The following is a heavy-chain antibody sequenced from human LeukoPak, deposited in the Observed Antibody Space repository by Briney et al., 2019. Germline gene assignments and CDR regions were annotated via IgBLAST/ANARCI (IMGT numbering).Heavy chain of an antibody. D-gene: IGHD2-15*01. CDR1: GFTFSSYY. CDR3: GRGHGSGAGFYSPLYNY. V-gene: IGHV3-7*01. J-gene: IGHJ4*02. Sequence: PGGSLRPSCAASGFTFSSYYMSWVRQAPGKGLEWVANIKQDGSEKYYADSVQGRFTISRDNAKNSLYLQMNSLRVEDTAVYYCGRGHGSGAGFYSPLYNYGGLETLVPVS. CDR2: IKQDGSEK.